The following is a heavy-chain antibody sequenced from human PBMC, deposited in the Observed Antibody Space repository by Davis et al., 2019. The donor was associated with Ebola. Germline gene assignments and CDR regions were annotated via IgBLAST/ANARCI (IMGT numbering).Heavy chain of an antibody. CDR3: ARDSPYSNHNWFDP. D-gene: IGHD4-11*01. V-gene: IGHV3-66*01. Sequence: GGSLRLSCAASGFTVSSNYMSWVRQAPGKGLEWVSVIYSGGSTYYADSVKGRFTISRDNSKNTLYLQMNSLRAEDTAVYYCARDSPYSNHNWFDPWGQGTLVTVSS. CDR1: GFTVSSNY. CDR2: IYSGGST. J-gene: IGHJ5*02.